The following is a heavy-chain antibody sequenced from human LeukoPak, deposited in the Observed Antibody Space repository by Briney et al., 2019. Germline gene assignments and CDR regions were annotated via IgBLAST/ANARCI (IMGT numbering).Heavy chain of an antibody. CDR1: GYTFTGYY. CDR2: INPNSGGT. Sequence: GASVKVSCKASGYTFTGYYMHWVRQAPGQGLEWMGWINPNSGGTNYAQKFQGRVTMTRDTSISTAYMERSRLRSDDTAVYYCARDGRYNWNYGEDNWFDPWGQGTLVTVSS. CDR3: ARDGRYNWNYGEDNWFDP. D-gene: IGHD1-7*01. V-gene: IGHV1-2*02. J-gene: IGHJ5*02.